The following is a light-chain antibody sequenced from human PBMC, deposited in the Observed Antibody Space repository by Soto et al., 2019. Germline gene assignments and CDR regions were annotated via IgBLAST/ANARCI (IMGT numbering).Light chain of an antibody. CDR3: SSYTSSSTLYVV. CDR1: SSDVGGYNY. CDR2: EVS. J-gene: IGLJ2*01. V-gene: IGLV2-14*01. Sequence: QSALTQPASVSGSPGQSITIYFTGTSSDVGGYNYVSWYQQHPGKAPKLMIYEVSNRPSGVSNRFSGSKSGNTASLTISGLQAEDEADYYCSSYTSSSTLYVVFGGGTKLTVL.